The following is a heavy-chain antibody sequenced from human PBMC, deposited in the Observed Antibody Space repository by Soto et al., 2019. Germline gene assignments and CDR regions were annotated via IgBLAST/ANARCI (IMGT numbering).Heavy chain of an antibody. CDR2: ISVHSGNT. D-gene: IGHD1-20*01. V-gene: IGHV1-18*01. CDR1: GSTFSSDA. Sequence: QVQLVQSGAEVKKPGASVKVACEASGSTFSSDAIIWVRQAPGQGLEWVGWISVHSGNTKYAQNFQGRVTMTADISTSTAYMELRNLISDDTAVYYCAREMGLNWSWPPRYYYYMAVWGKGTTVTVSS. CDR3: AREMGLNWSWPPRYYYYMAV. J-gene: IGHJ6*03.